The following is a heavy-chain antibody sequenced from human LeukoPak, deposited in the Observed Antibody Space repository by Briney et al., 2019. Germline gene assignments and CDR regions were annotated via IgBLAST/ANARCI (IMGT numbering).Heavy chain of an antibody. CDR3: ARWVGRDGYNYYFDY. CDR2: INWNGGST. Sequence: GGPLRLSCAASGFTFDDYGMSWVRQAPGKGLEWVSGINWNGGSTGYADSVKGRFTISRDNAKNSLYLQMNSLRAEDTALYYCARWVGRDGYNYYFDYWGQGTLVTVSS. J-gene: IGHJ4*02. D-gene: IGHD5-24*01. V-gene: IGHV3-20*04. CDR1: GFTFDDYG.